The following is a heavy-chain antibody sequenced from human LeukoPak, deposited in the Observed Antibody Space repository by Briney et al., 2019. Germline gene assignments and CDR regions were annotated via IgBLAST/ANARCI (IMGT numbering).Heavy chain of an antibody. CDR3: AGSYDFWSGYPY. V-gene: IGHV1-69*13. D-gene: IGHD3-3*01. CDR1: GGTFCSYA. Sequence: ASVKVSCKASGGTFCSYAISWVRQAPGQGLEWMGGIIPIFGTANYAQKFQGRVTITADESTSTAYMELSSLRSEDTAVYYCAGSYDFWSGYPYWGQGTLVTVSS. J-gene: IGHJ4*02. CDR2: IIPIFGTA.